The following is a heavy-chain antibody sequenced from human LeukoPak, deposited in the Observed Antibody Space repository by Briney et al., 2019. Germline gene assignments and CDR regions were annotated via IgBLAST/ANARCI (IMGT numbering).Heavy chain of an antibody. V-gene: IGHV1-46*01. CDR3: ARDDNGDNWFDP. Sequence: ASVKVSCKASGYTFTNIYMHWVRQAPGQGLEWMGVINPSGGSTSYAHKFQGRVTMTRDTSTSTVSMELSSLRSEDTDVYYCARDDNGDNWFDPWGQGTLVTVSS. CDR2: INPSGGST. CDR1: GYTFTNIY. D-gene: IGHD4-17*01. J-gene: IGHJ5*02.